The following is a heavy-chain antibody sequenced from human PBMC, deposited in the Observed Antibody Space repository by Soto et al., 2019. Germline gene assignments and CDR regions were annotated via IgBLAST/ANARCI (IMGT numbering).Heavy chain of an antibody. CDR1: GYTFSSYA. Sequence: ASVKVSCKASGYTFSSYAISWVRQAPGQGLEWMEWISTYNGNTNYAQNLQGRVTMTTDTSTSTAYMELRSLRSDDTAVYYCARDRARFIVGPSYWGQGTLVTVSS. J-gene: IGHJ4*02. CDR3: ARDRARFIVGPSY. V-gene: IGHV1-18*01. CDR2: ISTYNGNT. D-gene: IGHD1-26*01.